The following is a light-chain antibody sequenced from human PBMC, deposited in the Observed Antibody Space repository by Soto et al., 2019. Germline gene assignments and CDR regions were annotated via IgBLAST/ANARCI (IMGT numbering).Light chain of an antibody. J-gene: IGKJ4*01. CDR3: HQRSGWPLT. CDR2: DTS. V-gene: IGKV3-11*01. CDR1: QSVSSF. Sequence: EIVLTQSPATLSLSPGERATLSCRASQSVSSFLAWSQQKPGQAPRLLIYDTSNRATGIPARFSGSGSGTDFTLTNSSLEPEDFAVYYCHQRSGWPLTFGGGTRVEIK.